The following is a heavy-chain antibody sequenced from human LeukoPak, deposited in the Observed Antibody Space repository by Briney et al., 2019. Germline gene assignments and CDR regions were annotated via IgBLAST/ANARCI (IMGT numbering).Heavy chain of an antibody. Sequence: GGSLRLSCAASGFSVFKTYMSWVRQAPGKGPEWVSVIYIGGRTYFGDSVKGRFTLSRDYSQNTMYLQMDSLRAEDTAVYYCVRHLSGECGRDCYSPDAYDIWGHGTMVTVS. D-gene: IGHD2-21*02. J-gene: IGHJ3*02. CDR1: GFSVFKTY. CDR3: VRHLSGECGRDCYSPDAYDI. V-gene: IGHV3-53*01. CDR2: IYIGGRT.